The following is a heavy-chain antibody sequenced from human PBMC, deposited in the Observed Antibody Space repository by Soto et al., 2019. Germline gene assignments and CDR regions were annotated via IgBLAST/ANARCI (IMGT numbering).Heavy chain of an antibody. V-gene: IGHV3-33*01. J-gene: IGHJ3*02. CDR3: ARQNENSGYDFAFDI. CDR2: IWYDGSNK. Sequence: QVQLVESGGGVVQPGRSLRLSCAASGFTFSSYGMHWVRQAPGKGLEWVAVIWYDGSNKYYADSVKGRFTISRDNSKNTLYLQMNSLRAEDTAVYYCARQNENSGYDFAFDIWGQGTMVTVSS. CDR1: GFTFSSYG. D-gene: IGHD5-12*01.